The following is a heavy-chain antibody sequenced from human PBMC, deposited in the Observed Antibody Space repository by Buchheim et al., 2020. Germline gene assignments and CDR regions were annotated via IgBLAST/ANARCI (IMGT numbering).Heavy chain of an antibody. CDR3: ARGGYCTNGVCPADY. J-gene: IGHJ4*02. CDR1: GGSVSSGSYY. Sequence: QVQLQESGPGLVKPSETLSLTCTVSGGSVSSGSYYWSWIRQPPGKGLEWIGYIYYSGSTNYNPSLKSRVTIPVDTSKNQFPLKLSSVTAADTAVYYCARGGYCTNGVCPADYWGQGTL. CDR2: IYYSGST. D-gene: IGHD2-8*01. V-gene: IGHV4-61*01.